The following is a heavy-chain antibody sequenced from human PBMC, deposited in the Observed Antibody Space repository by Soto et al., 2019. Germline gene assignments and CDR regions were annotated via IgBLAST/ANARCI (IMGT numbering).Heavy chain of an antibody. J-gene: IGHJ4*02. CDR2: IIPDIGAT. CDR3: GRGRSGHIVVFY. V-gene: IGHV1-2*02. CDR1: GYTFTGDY. D-gene: IGHD5-12*01. Sequence: ASVKVSCKASGYTFTGDYIHWVRQAPEQGPEWMGEIIPDIGATRYAQKFQGRVTITTDISINTDYMELNNLRPDDTAVYYCGRGRSGHIVVFYWGQGTSVTAS.